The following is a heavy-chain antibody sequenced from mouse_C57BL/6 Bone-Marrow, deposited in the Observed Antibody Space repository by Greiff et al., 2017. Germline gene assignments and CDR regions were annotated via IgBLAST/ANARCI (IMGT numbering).Heavy chain of an antibody. Sequence: EVMLVESGGGLVKPGGSLKLSCAASGFTFSSYAMSWVRQTPEKRLEWVATISDGGSYTYYPDNVKGRFTISRDNAKNNLYLQMSHLKSEDTAMYYCARDRKRYGNYFWYFDVWGTGTTVTVSS. V-gene: IGHV5-4*01. D-gene: IGHD2-10*02. CDR3: ARDRKRYGNYFWYFDV. CDR1: GFTFSSYA. J-gene: IGHJ1*03. CDR2: ISDGGSYT.